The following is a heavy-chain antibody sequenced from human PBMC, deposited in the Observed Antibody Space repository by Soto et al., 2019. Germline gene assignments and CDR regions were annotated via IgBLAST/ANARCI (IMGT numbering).Heavy chain of an antibody. J-gene: IGHJ3*02. D-gene: IGHD4-17*01. CDR2: IYYSGST. V-gene: IGHV4-38-2*01. Sequence: SETLSLTCAVSGESISSGYYWGWIRQPPGKGLEWIGSIYYSGSTYYNPSLKSRVTISVDTSKNQFSLKLSSVTAADTAVYYCARPSDYGDYADAFDIWGQGTMVTVSS. CDR1: GESISSGYY. CDR3: ARPSDYGDYADAFDI.